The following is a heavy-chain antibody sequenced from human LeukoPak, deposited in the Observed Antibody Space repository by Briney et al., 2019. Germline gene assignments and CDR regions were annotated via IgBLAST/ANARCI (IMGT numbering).Heavy chain of an antibody. CDR2: MNPNSGNT. V-gene: IGHV1-8*03. CDR3: AGIYGSGSFFLPEAENWFDP. D-gene: IGHD3-10*01. J-gene: IGHJ5*02. CDR1: GYTFTSYD. Sequence: ASVKVSCKASGYTFTSYDINWVRQATGQGLEWMGWMNPNSGNTGYAQKFQGRVTITRNTSISTAYMELSSLRSEDTAVYYCAGIYGSGSFFLPEAENWFDPWGQGTLVTVSS.